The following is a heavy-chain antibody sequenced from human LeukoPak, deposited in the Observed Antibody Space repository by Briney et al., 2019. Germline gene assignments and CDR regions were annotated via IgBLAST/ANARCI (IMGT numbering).Heavy chain of an antibody. D-gene: IGHD2/OR15-2a*01. CDR1: GXSFSNYA. J-gene: IGHJ4*02. CDR2: ISGEGVTI. CDR3: GPREDSTTNAYDY. V-gene: IGHV3-23*01. Sequence: PGGSLRLSCATSGXSFSNYAMSWVRQAPGKGLEWVSAISGEGVTIYYADSVKGRFTISRDNSKNTLYLQMNSLTAEDTAVYYCGPREDSTTNAYDYWGQGTLVTVSS.